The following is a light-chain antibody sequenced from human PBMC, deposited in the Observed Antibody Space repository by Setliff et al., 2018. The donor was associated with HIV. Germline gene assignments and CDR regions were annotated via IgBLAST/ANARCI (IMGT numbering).Light chain of an antibody. CDR2: EVS. CDR3: SSYAITNTLP. V-gene: IGLV2-14*01. J-gene: IGLJ1*01. CDR1: SSDIGGYSY. Sequence: QSALTQPASVSGSPGQSITISCTGTSSDIGGYSYVSWYQQHPGKAPKLIIYEVSNRPSGVSNRFSVSKSGNTASLTISGLQAEDEADYYCSSYAITNTLPFGSGTKVTVL.